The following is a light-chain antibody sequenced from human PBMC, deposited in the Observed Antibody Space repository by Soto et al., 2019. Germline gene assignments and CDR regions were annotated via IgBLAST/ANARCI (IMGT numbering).Light chain of an antibody. J-gene: IGKJ5*01. V-gene: IGKV3-11*01. CDR2: DAF. Sequence: EIVWTQSPVPLSLSRGERATLSCRASQSVTENLFWYQQKSGQPPRLLIDDAFTRATGIPARFSGSGSGTDFSLTITSLEPQDFAVYDCQNRRVWPVSFGQGTRLEI. CDR3: QNRRVWPVS. CDR1: QSVTEN.